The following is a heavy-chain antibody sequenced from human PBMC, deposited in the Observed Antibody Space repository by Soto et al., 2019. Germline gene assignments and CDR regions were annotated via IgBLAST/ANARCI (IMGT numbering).Heavy chain of an antibody. CDR3: AGVRERWLQSYFDY. V-gene: IGHV1-69*13. J-gene: IGHJ4*02. Sequence: SVKVSCKASGGTFSSYAISWVRQAPGQGLEWMGGIIPIFGTANYAQKFQGRVTITADESTSTAYMELSSLRSEDTAVYYCAGVRERWLQSYFDYWGQGTLVTVSS. CDR2: IIPIFGTA. D-gene: IGHD5-12*01. CDR1: GGTFSSYA.